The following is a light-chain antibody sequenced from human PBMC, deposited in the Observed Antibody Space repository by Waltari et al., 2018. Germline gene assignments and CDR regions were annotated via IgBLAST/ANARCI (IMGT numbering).Light chain of an antibody. CDR2: KAS. Sequence: DIQMTQALATPSASVGDSVTITCRASQTILTWLAWYQQKPGKAPRLLIYKASSLQRRVPSRFSGSGSGTEFTLTISSLQPDDFATYYCQQYNTYSPGPTFGGGTKVEIK. CDR3: QQYNTYSPGPT. J-gene: IGKJ4*01. CDR1: QTILTW. V-gene: IGKV1-5*03.